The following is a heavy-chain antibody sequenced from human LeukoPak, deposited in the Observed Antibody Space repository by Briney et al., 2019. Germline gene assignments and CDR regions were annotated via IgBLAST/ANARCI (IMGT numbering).Heavy chain of an antibody. CDR2: ISSSGSTI. D-gene: IGHD3-9*01. CDR3: ATVTGYYNFYY. CDR1: GFTFSSYA. V-gene: IGHV3-48*03. Sequence: PGGSLRLSCAASGFTFSSYAMSWVRQAPGKGLEWVSYISSSGSTIYYADSVKGRFTISRDNAKNSLYLQMNSLRAEDTAVYYCATVTGYYNFYYCGQGTLVTVSS. J-gene: IGHJ4*02.